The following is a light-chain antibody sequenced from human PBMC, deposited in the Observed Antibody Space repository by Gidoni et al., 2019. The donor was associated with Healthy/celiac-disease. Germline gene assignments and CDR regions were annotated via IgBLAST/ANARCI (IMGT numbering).Light chain of an antibody. CDR3: QQYGSSPIT. J-gene: IGKJ5*01. V-gene: IGKV3-20*01. CDR1: QSVSSSY. CDR2: GAS. Sequence: EIVLTQAPGTLSLSPGERATRSCRASQSVSSSYIAWDQQTPGQAPRLLIYGASRRATVIPDRFSGTGSGTVFTLTISRLEPEDFAGYYCQQYGSSPITFGQGTRLEIK.